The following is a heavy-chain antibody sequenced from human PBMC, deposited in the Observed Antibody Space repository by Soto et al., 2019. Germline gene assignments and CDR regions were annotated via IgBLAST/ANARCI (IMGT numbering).Heavy chain of an antibody. V-gene: IGHV4-39*01. CDR3: ARYSYWIAYYFSDY. D-gene: IGHD2-21*01. Sequence: PSETLSLTCTVSGGSISSSSYYWGWIRQPPGKGLEWIGSIYYSGSTYYNPSLKSRVTISVDTSKNQFSLKLSSVTAADTAVYYCARYSYWIAYYFSDYWGQGTLVTVSS. CDR1: GGSISSSSYY. CDR2: IYYSGST. J-gene: IGHJ4*02.